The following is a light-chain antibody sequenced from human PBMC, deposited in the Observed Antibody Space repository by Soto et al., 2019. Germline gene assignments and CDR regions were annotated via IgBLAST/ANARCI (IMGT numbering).Light chain of an antibody. V-gene: IGKV3-20*01. CDR1: QVVSSSY. Sequence: EIVLTQSPGTLSLSPGESATLSCRANQVVSSSYLAWYQQKPGQAPRLLIYHASDRAIGIPDRFSGSGSGTDFTLTITRLEPEEFALFYCQQYGTFPFSFGQGTKLEIK. CDR2: HAS. J-gene: IGKJ2*01. CDR3: QQYGTFPFS.